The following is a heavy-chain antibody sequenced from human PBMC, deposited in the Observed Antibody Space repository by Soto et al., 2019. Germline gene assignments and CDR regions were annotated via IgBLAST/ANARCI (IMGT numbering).Heavy chain of an antibody. CDR3: ARGRPEQDPHAYAFDI. Sequence: SQTLSLTCAISGDSVSSNSAAWNWIRQSPSRGLEWLGRTYYRSKWYNDYAVSVKSRITINPDTSKNQFSLQLNSVTPEDTAVYYCARGRPEQDPHAYAFDIWGQGTMVTVSS. CDR2: TYYRSKWYN. D-gene: IGHD1-26*01. V-gene: IGHV6-1*01. CDR1: GDSVSSNSAA. J-gene: IGHJ3*02.